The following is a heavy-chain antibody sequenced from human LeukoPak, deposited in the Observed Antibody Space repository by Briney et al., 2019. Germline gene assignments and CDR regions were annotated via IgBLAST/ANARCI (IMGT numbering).Heavy chain of an antibody. Sequence: GASVKVSCKASGYTXTSYVISWVRQAPGQGLEWMGWISTYNGNTNYAQKLQGRVTMTTHTSTTTAYMELRSLRSDDTAVYYCARDGRCSGGSCYSEAFDIWGQGTMVTVSS. J-gene: IGHJ3*02. D-gene: IGHD2-15*01. V-gene: IGHV1-18*01. CDR2: ISTYNGNT. CDR1: GYTXTSYV. CDR3: ARDGRCSGGSCYSEAFDI.